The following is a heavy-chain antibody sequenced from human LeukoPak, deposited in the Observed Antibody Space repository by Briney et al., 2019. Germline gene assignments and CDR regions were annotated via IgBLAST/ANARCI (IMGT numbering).Heavy chain of an antibody. CDR1: GGSITSGDYY. CDR3: ARAAPCGGDCFRQYYYYYYMDV. D-gene: IGHD2-21*01. CDR2: IYYSGSI. J-gene: IGHJ6*03. V-gene: IGHV4-30-4*08. Sequence: SQTLSLTCTVSGGSITSGDYYWTWIRQPPGKGLEWIGYIYYSGSIFYNPSLKSRLTLSVDMSQNQFSMRLTSVTAADTAVYYCARAAPCGGDCFRQYYYYYYMDVWGKGTTVTVSS.